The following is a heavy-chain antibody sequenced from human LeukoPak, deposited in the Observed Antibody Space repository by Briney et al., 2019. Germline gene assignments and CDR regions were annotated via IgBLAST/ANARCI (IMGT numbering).Heavy chain of an antibody. Sequence: VGSLRLSCVASGLIFSSHAMSWVRQAPGKGLEGVSVISGSGGSTYYADSVKGRFTISRDNSKNTLYLQMNSLRAEDTAVYYCAKVRSGYYMDVWGKGTTVTVSS. J-gene: IGHJ6*03. CDR3: AKVRSGYYMDV. D-gene: IGHD3-10*01. CDR2: ISGSGGST. CDR1: GLIFSSHA. V-gene: IGHV3-23*01.